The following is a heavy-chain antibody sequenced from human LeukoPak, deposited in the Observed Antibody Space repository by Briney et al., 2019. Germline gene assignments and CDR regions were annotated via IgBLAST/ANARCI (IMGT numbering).Heavy chain of an antibody. CDR2: ISSNGGST. Sequence: GGSLRLSCSASGFTFSSYAMHWVRQAPGKGLEYVSAISSNGGSTYYADSVKGRFTISRDNSKNTLYLQMSSLRAEDTAVYYCAKRVVHDYYYYGMDVWGKGTTVTVSS. D-gene: IGHD5/OR15-5a*01. J-gene: IGHJ6*04. CDR1: GFTFSSYA. V-gene: IGHV3-64D*06. CDR3: AKRVVHDYYYYGMDV.